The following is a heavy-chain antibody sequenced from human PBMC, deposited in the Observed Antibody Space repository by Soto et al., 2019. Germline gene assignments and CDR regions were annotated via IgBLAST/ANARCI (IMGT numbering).Heavy chain of an antibody. CDR1: GASITTYY. CDR2: IYYSGST. Sequence: SETLSLTCTVSGASITTYYWSWFRQPPGKGLEWIGYIYYSGSTNYNPSLKSRVTISVDTSKNQFSLKLNSMTAADTAVYYCARHNYGSGSTYFDYWGQGTLVTVSS. V-gene: IGHV4-59*08. D-gene: IGHD3-10*01. CDR3: ARHNYGSGSTYFDY. J-gene: IGHJ4*02.